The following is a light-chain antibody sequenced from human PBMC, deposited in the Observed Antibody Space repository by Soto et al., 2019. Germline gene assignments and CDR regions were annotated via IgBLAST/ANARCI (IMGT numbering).Light chain of an antibody. J-gene: IGLJ1*01. CDR2: EVS. CDR3: SSYTSSTTLYV. CDR1: SSDVGGYNY. Sequence: QSALTQPASVSGSPGQSITISCTGTSSDVGGYNYVSWYQQHPGKAPKLMIYEVSNRPSGVSNRCSGSKSGNTASLTISGLQAEDEADYYCSSYTSSTTLYVFGTGTKLTFL. V-gene: IGLV2-14*01.